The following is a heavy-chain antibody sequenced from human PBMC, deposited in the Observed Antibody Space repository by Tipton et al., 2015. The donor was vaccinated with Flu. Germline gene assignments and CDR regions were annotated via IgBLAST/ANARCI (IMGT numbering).Heavy chain of an antibody. D-gene: IGHD2-21*02. Sequence: TLSLTCAVYGGSFSGYYWSWIRQPPGKGLEWIGEINHSGSTNYNPSLKSRVTISGDTSKNQFSLKLSSVTAADTAVYYGATHCVGVCSHAFDIWGQGTMVTVSS. J-gene: IGHJ3*02. CDR1: GGSFSGYY. CDR3: ATHCVGVCSHAFDI. V-gene: IGHV4-34*01. CDR2: INHSGST.